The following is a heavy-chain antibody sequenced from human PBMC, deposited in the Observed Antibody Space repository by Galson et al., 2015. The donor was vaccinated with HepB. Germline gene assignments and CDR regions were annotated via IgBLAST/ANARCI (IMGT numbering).Heavy chain of an antibody. CDR2: ISSSSTTI. CDR1: TFIFSTYS. J-gene: IGHJ4*02. Sequence: SLRLSCAASTFIFSTYSMNWVRQAPGKGLEWVSYISSSSTTIYYADSVKGRFTISRDNAKNSLYLQMNSLSAEDTAVYYCARTDYFDYWGQGTLVTVSS. CDR3: ARTDYFDY. V-gene: IGHV3-48*04.